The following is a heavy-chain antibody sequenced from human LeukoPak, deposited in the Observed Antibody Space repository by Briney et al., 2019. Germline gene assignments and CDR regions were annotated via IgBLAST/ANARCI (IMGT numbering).Heavy chain of an antibody. Sequence: SETLSLTCAVYGGSISSSSYYWGWIRQPPGKGLEWIGSIYYSGSTYYNPSLKSRVTISVDTSKNQFSLKLSSVTAADTAVYYCARHAGITFDYWGQGTLVTVSS. V-gene: IGHV4-39*01. D-gene: IGHD3-16*01. CDR1: GGSISSSSYY. J-gene: IGHJ4*02. CDR2: IYYSGST. CDR3: ARHAGITFDY.